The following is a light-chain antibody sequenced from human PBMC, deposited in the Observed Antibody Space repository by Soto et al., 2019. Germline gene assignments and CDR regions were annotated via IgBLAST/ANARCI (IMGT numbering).Light chain of an antibody. CDR1: SSDI. CDR3: CSSAGSFTGV. J-gene: IGLJ3*02. CDR2: YVS. Sequence: QSALTQPRSVSGSAGQSVTISCTGASSDIVSWYQQHPGKAPKLIIYYVSQRPSGVPDRFSGSKSGNTASLTISGLQAEDESDYYCCSSAGSFTGVFGGGTKLTVL. V-gene: IGLV2-11*01.